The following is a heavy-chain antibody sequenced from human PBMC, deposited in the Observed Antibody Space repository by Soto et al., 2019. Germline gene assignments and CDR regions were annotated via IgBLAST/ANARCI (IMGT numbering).Heavy chain of an antibody. Sequence: EASVKVSCKTSGYTFTDYKLHWVRQAPGQGLEWMGWVDPNGGGSNSAQKFQGSVTMTWDTSITTAYLDLTRLTTNDTAIYFCATWVDYGDFEGFDFWGQGTSVTVSS. D-gene: IGHD4-17*01. CDR1: GYTFTDYK. CDR2: VDPNGGGS. J-gene: IGHJ4*02. CDR3: ATWVDYGDFEGFDF. V-gene: IGHV1-2*04.